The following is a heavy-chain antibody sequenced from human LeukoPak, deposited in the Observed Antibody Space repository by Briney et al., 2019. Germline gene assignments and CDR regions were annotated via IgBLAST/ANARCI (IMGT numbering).Heavy chain of an antibody. V-gene: IGHV4-30-2*01. CDR3: AGDPSGYDSGWFDP. Sequence: PAQTLSLTCAVSGGSIISSDYSWGWIRQPPGKGLEWIGYIYLSGSTFYNPSLQSRVTISLDGSKNQFSLRLSSVTAADTAVYFCAGDPSGYDSGWFDPWGQGTLVTVSS. D-gene: IGHD5-12*01. J-gene: IGHJ5*02. CDR1: GGSIISSDYS. CDR2: IYLSGST.